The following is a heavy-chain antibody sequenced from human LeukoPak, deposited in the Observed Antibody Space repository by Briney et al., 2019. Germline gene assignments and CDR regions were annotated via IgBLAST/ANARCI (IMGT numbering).Heavy chain of an antibody. CDR3: ARARRATGPDY. CDR2: IGHMSRDI. V-gene: IGHV3-21*05. CDR1: GFIFNIYG. J-gene: IGHJ4*02. D-gene: IGHD4-11*01. Sequence: GGSLRLPCAASGFIFNIYGINWVRQAPGKGLEWISYIGHMSRDIYYADSVRGRFTVSRDNAKNSLFLQMNSLRVQDTAVYFCARARRATGPDYWGRGTLVTVAS.